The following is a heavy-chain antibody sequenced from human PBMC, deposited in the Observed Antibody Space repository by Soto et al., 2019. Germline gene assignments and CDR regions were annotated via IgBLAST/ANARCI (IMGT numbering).Heavy chain of an antibody. V-gene: IGHV4-59*01. J-gene: IGHJ6*03. CDR2: IYYSGST. CDR1: GGSISSYY. Sequence: QVQLQESGPGLVKPSETLSLTCTVSGGSISSYYWSWIRQPPGKGLEWIGYIYYSGSTNYNPSLKSRVTISVDTSKNQFSLKLSSVTAADTAVYYCARAGKEEYYDFWSGQSGYYYYYMDVWGKGTTVTVSS. D-gene: IGHD3-3*01. CDR3: ARAGKEEYYDFWSGQSGYYYYYMDV.